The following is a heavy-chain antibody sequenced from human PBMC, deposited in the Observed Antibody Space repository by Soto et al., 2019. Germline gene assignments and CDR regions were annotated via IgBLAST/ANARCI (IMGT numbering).Heavy chain of an antibody. Sequence: ITLKESGPTLVKPTQPLPLTCTFSGFSLNTVGVGVGWVRHPRGKAMEWLALLYWDDDERYRPSLRSRLNIPKDTINNQVVLTMANMDPEDTATYYCVRNWRYYGGDYYYVRDAWGQGTTVTVSS. V-gene: IGHV2-5*02. CDR2: LYWDDDE. J-gene: IGHJ6*02. CDR3: VRNWRYYGGDYYYVRDA. D-gene: IGHD3-10*01. CDR1: GFSLNTVGVG.